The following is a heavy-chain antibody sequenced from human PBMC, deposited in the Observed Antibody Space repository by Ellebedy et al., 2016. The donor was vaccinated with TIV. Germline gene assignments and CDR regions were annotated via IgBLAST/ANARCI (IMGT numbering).Heavy chain of an antibody. J-gene: IGHJ4*02. V-gene: IGHV3-30*01. CDR1: GFTFSGYA. Sequence: GESLKISCAASGFTFSGYAMHWVRQAPGKGLEWVAVIASDGSDQTYPDAVKGRFTISRDNSRNTLHLQMNNLRSEDTAVYYCARRGYSYEGLLDHWGQGILVVVSS. CDR2: IASDGSDQ. CDR3: ARRGYSYEGLLDH. D-gene: IGHD5-18*01.